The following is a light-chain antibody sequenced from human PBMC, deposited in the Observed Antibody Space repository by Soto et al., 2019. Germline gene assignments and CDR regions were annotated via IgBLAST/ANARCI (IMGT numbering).Light chain of an antibody. CDR2: GNS. J-gene: IGLJ1*01. V-gene: IGLV1-40*01. CDR3: PSYDSSLSYV. Sequence: QSVLTQPPSVSGAPGQRVTISCTGSSSNIGAGYDVYWYQQLPGTAPKLLIYGNSNRPSGVPDRFSGSKSGTSASLAITGLQAEDEADYYCPSYDSSLSYVFGPGTKLTVL. CDR1: SSNIGAGYD.